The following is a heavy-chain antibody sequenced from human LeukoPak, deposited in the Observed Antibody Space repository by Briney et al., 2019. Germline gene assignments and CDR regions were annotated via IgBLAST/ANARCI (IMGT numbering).Heavy chain of an antibody. CDR3: ARITYDFWSGYYMPDDP. CDR1: GYTFTNYG. V-gene: IGHV1-18*01. J-gene: IGHJ5*02. CDR2: ISIYNGNT. D-gene: IGHD3-3*01. Sequence: ASVKVSCKASGYTFTNYGISWVRQAQGQGLEWMGWISIYNGNTDYAQKLRGRVTITTDTYTSKDYMEMRRMRSDDTAVYYCARITYDFWSGYYMPDDPWGQGTLVTVSS.